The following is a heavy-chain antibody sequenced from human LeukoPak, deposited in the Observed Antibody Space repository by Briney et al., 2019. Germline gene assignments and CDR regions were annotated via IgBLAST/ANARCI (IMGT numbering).Heavy chain of an antibody. CDR2: FDPEDGET. V-gene: IGHV1-24*01. CDR1: GYTLTELS. Sequence: ASVKVSCKVSGYTLTELSMHWVRQAPGKGLEWMGGFDPEDGETIYAQKFQGRVTITADKSTSTAYMELSSLRSEDTAVYYCARKMGPTGNYYYMDVWGKGTTVTASS. J-gene: IGHJ6*03. D-gene: IGHD4-11*01. CDR3: ARKMGPTGNYYYMDV.